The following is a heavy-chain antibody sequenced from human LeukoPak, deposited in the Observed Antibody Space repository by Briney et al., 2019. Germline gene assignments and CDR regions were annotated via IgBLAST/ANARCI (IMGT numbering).Heavy chain of an antibody. D-gene: IGHD1-1*01. CDR3: ARGGPSGSHARDV. V-gene: IGHV4-4*07. J-gene: IGHJ6*04. Sequence: SETLSLTCTVSGGSISSYYLSWIRQSAGKGLEWIGRIHTSGTTNYNPSLKSRVPISVDTSKNQISLKLSSVTAADTALYYCARGGPSGSHARDVWGKGTTVTVSS. CDR2: IHTSGTT. CDR1: GGSISSYY.